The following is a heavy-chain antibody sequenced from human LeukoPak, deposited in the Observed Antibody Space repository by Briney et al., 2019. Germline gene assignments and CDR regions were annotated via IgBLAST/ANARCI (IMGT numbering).Heavy chain of an antibody. Sequence: SETLSLTCTVSGGSISSGGYYWSWIRQPPGKGLEWIGYIYHSGSTYYNPSLKSRVTISVDRSKNQFSLKLSSVTAADTAVYYCARDRHSTVYYYGMDVWGQGTTVTVSS. D-gene: IGHD6-13*01. CDR3: ARDRHSTVYYYGMDV. CDR1: GGSISSGGYY. J-gene: IGHJ6*02. V-gene: IGHV4-30-2*01. CDR2: IYHSGST.